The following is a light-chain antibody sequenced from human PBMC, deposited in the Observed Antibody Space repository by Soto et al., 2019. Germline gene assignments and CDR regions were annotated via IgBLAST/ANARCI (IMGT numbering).Light chain of an antibody. CDR1: SSNIGNKY. J-gene: IGLJ3*02. V-gene: IGLV1-51*01. Sequence: QSVVTQPPSVSAAPGQKVTISCSGSSSNIGNKYVSWYQQLPGTAPKLLIYDNNKRPSGIPDRFSGSKSGTSATLGITGLQTGDEADYYCGTWDSSLSAGVFGGATNFTVL. CDR2: DNN. CDR3: GTWDSSLSAGV.